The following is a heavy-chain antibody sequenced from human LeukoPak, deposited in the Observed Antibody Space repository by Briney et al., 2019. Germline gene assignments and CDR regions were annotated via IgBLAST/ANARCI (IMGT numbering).Heavy chain of an antibody. CDR1: VGTFSSYA. CDR3: ARDPDFWSGPGGYFDY. CDR2: IIPIFGTA. D-gene: IGHD3-3*01. J-gene: IGHJ4*02. V-gene: IGHV1-69*13. Sequence: ASVKVSCKASVGTFSSYAISWVRQAPGQGLEWMGGIIPIFGTANYAQKFQGRVTITADESTSTAYMELSSLRSEDSAVYYCARDPDFWSGPGGYFDYWGQGTLVTVSS.